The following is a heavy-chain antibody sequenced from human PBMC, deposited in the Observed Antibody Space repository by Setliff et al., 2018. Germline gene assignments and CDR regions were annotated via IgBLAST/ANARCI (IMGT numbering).Heavy chain of an antibody. CDR2: IRGRTDNYAT. J-gene: IGHJ3*02. CDR3: TFARDGYDVFDI. V-gene: IGHV3-73*01. Sequence: GGSLRLSCAASGFTFSNAWMSWVRQASVKGLEWIGRIRGRTDNYATAYAASVRGRFTISRDDSKNTAYLQMNSLTTEDTAVYYCTFARDGYDVFDIWGQGTMVTVSS. D-gene: IGHD5-18*01. CDR1: GFTFSNAW.